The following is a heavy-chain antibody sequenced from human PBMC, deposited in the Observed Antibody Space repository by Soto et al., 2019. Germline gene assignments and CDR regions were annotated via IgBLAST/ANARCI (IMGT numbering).Heavy chain of an antibody. CDR2: ISYDGSNK. V-gene: IGHV3-30-3*01. CDR1: GFTFSSDA. D-gene: IGHD3-3*01. J-gene: IGHJ5*02. CDR3: ARDARRRRFLEGLLAP. Sequence: ARSLRLSCAASGFTFSSDAMHWVRQAPGKGLEWVAVISYDGSNKYYADSVKGRFTISRDNSKNTLYLQMNSLRAEDTAVYDCARDARRRRFLEGLLAPWGQGPLVTVSS.